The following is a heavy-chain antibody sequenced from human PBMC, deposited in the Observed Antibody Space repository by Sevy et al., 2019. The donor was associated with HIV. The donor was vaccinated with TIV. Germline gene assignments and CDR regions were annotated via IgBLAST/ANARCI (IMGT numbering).Heavy chain of an antibody. V-gene: IGHV3-48*03. Sequence: GGSLRLSCEASGFTFSSYEMNWVRQAPGKGLEWVSYISSSGTTIKYADSVKGRFTISRDNAKNSLYMQMNSLRAEDTAVYYCARGASVAGRGGFDFWGQGTLVTVSS. CDR1: GFTFSSYE. D-gene: IGHD6-19*01. CDR2: ISSSGTTI. CDR3: ARGASVAGRGGFDF. J-gene: IGHJ4*02.